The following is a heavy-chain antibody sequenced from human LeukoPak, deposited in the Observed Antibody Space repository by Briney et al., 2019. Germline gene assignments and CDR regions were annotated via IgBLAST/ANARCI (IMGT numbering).Heavy chain of an antibody. V-gene: IGHV3-74*01. Sequence: PGGSLRLSCAASGFTFSSYWMHWVRQAPGKGLVWVSRINSDGSSTSYADSVKGRFTISRDNAKNTLYLQTNSPRAEDTAVYYCARVKWFGELWRGENWFDPWGQGTLVTVSS. CDR1: GFTFSSYW. J-gene: IGHJ5*02. D-gene: IGHD3-10*01. CDR3: ARVKWFGELWRGENWFDP. CDR2: INSDGSST.